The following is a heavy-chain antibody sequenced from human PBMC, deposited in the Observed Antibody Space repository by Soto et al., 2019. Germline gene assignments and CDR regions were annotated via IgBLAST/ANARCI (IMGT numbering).Heavy chain of an antibody. V-gene: IGHV2-5*02. CDR3: AHRLGAMMYAKGGFDWFDP. CDR2: IYWDDDK. J-gene: IGHJ5*02. D-gene: IGHD2-8*01. Sequence: QITLKESGPTLVKPTQTLTLTCTFSGFSLSTSGVGVGWIRQPPGKALEWLALIYWDDDKRYSPSLKSRLTITKDTSKNQVVLTMTNMDPVDTATYYCAHRLGAMMYAKGGFDWFDPWGQGTLVTVSS. CDR1: GFSLSTSGVG.